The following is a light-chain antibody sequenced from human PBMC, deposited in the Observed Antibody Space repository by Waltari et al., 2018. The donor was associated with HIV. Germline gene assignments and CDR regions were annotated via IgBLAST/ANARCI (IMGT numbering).Light chain of an antibody. J-gene: IGLJ3*02. CDR1: SGHSSYA. CDR2: LNSDGSH. V-gene: IGLV4-69*01. Sequence: QLVLTQSPSASASLGASVKLTCTLSSGHSSYAIAWHQQQPEKGPRYLMKLNSDGSHSKGDGIPGRFSGSSSGAERYLTISSLQSEDEADYYCQTWSVFGGGTKLTVL. CDR3: QTWSV.